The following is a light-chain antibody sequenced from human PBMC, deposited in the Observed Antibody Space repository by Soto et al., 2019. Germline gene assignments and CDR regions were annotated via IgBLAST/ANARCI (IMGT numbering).Light chain of an antibody. V-gene: IGLV2-8*01. CDR1: SSDVGSYIF. CDR3: SLYAGGNNVI. Sequence: QSALTQPPSASGSPGQLVTISCAGTSSDVGSYIFVSWYQHHPGKAPKLLIYEITKRPPGVSDRFSGSKSGNTASLTVSGLQVEDEADYYCSLYAGGNNVIFGGGTKVTVL. J-gene: IGLJ2*01. CDR2: EIT.